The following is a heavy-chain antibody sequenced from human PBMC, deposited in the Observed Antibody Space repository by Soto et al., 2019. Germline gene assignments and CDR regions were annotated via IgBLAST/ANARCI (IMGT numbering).Heavy chain of an antibody. D-gene: IGHD3-22*01. V-gene: IGHV1-46*01. CDR2: INPSGGST. CDR3: ARDGANDDYYDSSRYYFDY. CDR1: GYTFTSYY. J-gene: IGHJ4*02. Sequence: ASVKVSCKASGYTFTSYYMHWVRQAPGQGLEWMGIINPSGGSTSYAQKFQGRVTMTRDTSTSTVYMELSSLRSEDTAVYYCARDGANDDYYDSSRYYFDYWGQGTLVTVSS.